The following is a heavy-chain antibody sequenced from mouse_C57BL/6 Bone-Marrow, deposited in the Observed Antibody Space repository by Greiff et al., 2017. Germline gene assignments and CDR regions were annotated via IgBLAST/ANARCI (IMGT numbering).Heavy chain of an antibody. CDR3: ARNGGLLLYFDY. J-gene: IGHJ2*01. V-gene: IGHV2-2*01. CDR2: IWSGGST. CDR1: GFSLTSYG. Sequence: VMLVESGPGLVQPSQSLSITCTVSGFSLTSYGVHWVRQSPGKGLEWLGVIWSGGSTDYNAAFISRLSISKDNSKSQVFFKMNSLQADDTAIYYCARNGGLLLYFDYWGQGTTLTVSS. D-gene: IGHD2-10*01.